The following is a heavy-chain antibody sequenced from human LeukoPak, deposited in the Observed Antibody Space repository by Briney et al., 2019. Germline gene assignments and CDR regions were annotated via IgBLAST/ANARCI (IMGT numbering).Heavy chain of an antibody. V-gene: IGHV4-59*01. Sequence: SETLSLTCTVSGGSISSYYWSWIRQPPGKGLEWIGYIYYSGSTNYNPSLKSRVTISVDTSKNQFSLKLSSVTAADTAVYYCARGGMVRGVIKAVDYWGQGTLVTVSS. J-gene: IGHJ4*02. CDR3: ARGGMVRGVIKAVDY. CDR2: IYYSGST. CDR1: GGSISSYY. D-gene: IGHD3-10*01.